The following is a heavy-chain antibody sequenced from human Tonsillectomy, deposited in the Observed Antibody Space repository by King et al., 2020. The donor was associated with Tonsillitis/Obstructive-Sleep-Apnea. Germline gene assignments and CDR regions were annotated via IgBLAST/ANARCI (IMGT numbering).Heavy chain of an antibody. CDR2: INAGNGNT. D-gene: IGHD4-17*01. J-gene: IGHJ4*02. V-gene: IGHV1-3*01. Sequence: QLVQSGAEVKKPGASVKVSCKASGYTFTSYAMHWVRQAPGQRLEWMGWINAGNGNTKYSQKFQGRVTITRDTSASTAYMELSSLRSEDTAVYYCAREPHYGDYIFDYRGQGTLVTVSS. CDR1: GYTFTSYA. CDR3: AREPHYGDYIFDY.